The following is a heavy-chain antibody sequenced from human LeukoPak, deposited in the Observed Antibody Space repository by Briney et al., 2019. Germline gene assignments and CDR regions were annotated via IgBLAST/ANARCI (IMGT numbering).Heavy chain of an antibody. V-gene: IGHV1-2*07. CDR1: VYSFTGYH. J-gene: IGHJ4*02. CDR3: ARGDWLSESSGY. Sequence: ASVKVSSATSVYSFTGYHMHSGPQAPRQRLEWMGWTSAVSVGTKYAHKIQGRVTMTSNTSNNTIYMELYSVMSDDTAVYYCARGDWLSESSGYWGPGTPVTVSS. CDR2: TSAVSVGT. D-gene: IGHD3-22*01.